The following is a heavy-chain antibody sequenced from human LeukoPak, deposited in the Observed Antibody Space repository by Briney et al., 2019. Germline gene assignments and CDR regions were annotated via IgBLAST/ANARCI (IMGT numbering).Heavy chain of an antibody. CDR3: ARDVDTAMVPNWFDP. V-gene: IGHV1-69*13. D-gene: IGHD5-18*01. CDR1: GGTFSSYA. J-gene: IGHJ5*02. Sequence: ASVKVSCKASGGTFSSYAISWVRQAPGQGLEWMGGIIPIFGTANYAQKFQGRVTITADESTSTVYMELSSLRSEDTAVYYCARDVDTAMVPNWFDPWGQGTLVTVSS. CDR2: IIPIFGTA.